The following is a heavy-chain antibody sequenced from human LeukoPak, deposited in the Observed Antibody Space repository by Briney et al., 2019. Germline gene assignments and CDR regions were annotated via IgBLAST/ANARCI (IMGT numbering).Heavy chain of an antibody. CDR1: GYTFSSYA. CDR3: ARDRVFGSGLPAYYYGMDV. V-gene: IGHV1-3*01. CDR2: INAGNGNT. J-gene: IGHJ6*02. Sequence: ASVKVSCKASGYTFSSYAMHWVRQAPGQRLEWMGWINAGNGNTKFSQKFQGRVTITGDTSASTAYMELSSLRSEDTAVYYCARDRVFGSGLPAYYYGMDVWGQGTTVTVSS. D-gene: IGHD6-19*01.